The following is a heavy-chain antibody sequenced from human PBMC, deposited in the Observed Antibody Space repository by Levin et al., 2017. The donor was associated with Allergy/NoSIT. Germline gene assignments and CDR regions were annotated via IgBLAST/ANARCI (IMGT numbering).Heavy chain of an antibody. CDR2: IKSKTDGGTT. CDR3: TTGGTVVVVAATPVFDI. CDR1: GFTFNNAW. J-gene: IGHJ3*02. D-gene: IGHD2-15*01. Sequence: LSLTCAASGFTFNNAWMSWVRQAPGKGLEWLGRIKSKTDGGTTDYAAPVKGRFTISRDDSKNTVYMQMNSLKIEDTAVYYCTTGGTVVVVAATPVFDIWGQGTMVTVSS. V-gene: IGHV3-15*01.